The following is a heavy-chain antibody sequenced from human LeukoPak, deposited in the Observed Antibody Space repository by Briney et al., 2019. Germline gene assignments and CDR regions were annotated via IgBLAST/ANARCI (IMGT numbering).Heavy chain of an antibody. CDR3: ARQDYYDSSGYYLWYFDL. J-gene: IGHJ2*01. CDR2: IYSTGST. CDR1: GGSISSYY. V-gene: IGHV4-59*08. D-gene: IGHD3-22*01. Sequence: SETLSLTCTVSGGSISSYYWTWIRQPPGKGLEWIGYIYSTGSTNYNPSLKSRVTISVDTSKNQFSLKLSSVTAADTAVYYCARQDYYDSSGYYLWYFDLWGRGTLVTVSS.